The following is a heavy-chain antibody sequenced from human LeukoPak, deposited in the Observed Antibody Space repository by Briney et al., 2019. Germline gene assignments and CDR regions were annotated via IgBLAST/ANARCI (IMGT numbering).Heavy chain of an antibody. J-gene: IGHJ6*03. CDR3: ARGQLPLYYYYYYMDV. D-gene: IGHD2-2*01. V-gene: IGHV3-7*01. Sequence: GGSLRLSCAASGFTFSSYWMSWVRQAPGKGLEWVANIKQDGSEKYYVDSVKGRFTISRDNAKNSLYLQMNSLRAEDTAVYCCARGQLPLYYYYYYMDVWGKGTTVTVSS. CDR1: GFTFSSYW. CDR2: IKQDGSEK.